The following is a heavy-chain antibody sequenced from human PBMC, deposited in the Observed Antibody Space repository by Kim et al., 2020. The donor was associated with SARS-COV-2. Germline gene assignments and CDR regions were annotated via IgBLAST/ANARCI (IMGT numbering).Heavy chain of an antibody. D-gene: IGHD5-18*01. J-gene: IGHJ4*02. CDR3: ARDLGQLWPYYFDY. V-gene: IGHV1-18*01. Sequence: ASVKVSCKASGYTFTSYGISWVRQAPGQGLEWMGWISAYNGNTNYAQKLQGRVTMTTDTSTSTAYMELRSLRSDDTAVYYCARDLGQLWPYYFDYWGQGTLVTVSS. CDR1: GYTFTSYG. CDR2: ISAYNGNT.